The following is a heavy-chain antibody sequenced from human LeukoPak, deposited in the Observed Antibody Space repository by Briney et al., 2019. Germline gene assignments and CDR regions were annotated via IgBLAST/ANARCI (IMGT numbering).Heavy chain of an antibody. CDR3: ARDVTGTTYYYYYMDV. CDR1: GDSVSSNSAA. Sequence: SQTLSLTCAISGDSVSSNSAAWNWIRPSPSRGLELLGRTYYRSKWYNDYAVSVKSRITTNPDTSKNQFSLQLNSVTPEDTAVYYCARDVTGTTYYYYYMDVWGKGTTVTVSS. D-gene: IGHD1-7*01. CDR2: TYYRSKWYN. J-gene: IGHJ6*03. V-gene: IGHV6-1*01.